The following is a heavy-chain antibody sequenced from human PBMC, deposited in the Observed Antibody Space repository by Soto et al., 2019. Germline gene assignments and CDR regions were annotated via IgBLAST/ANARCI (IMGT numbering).Heavy chain of an antibody. D-gene: IGHD2-21*01. V-gene: IGHV1-69*13. CDR3: ARLYIVVVASELTYGMDV. CDR2: IIPIFGTA. Sequence: ASVKVSCKASGGTFSSYAISSVRQAPGQGLEWMGGIIPIFGTANYAQKFQGRVTITADESTSTAYMELSSLRSEDTDVYYCARLYIVVVASELTYGMDVWGQGTTVTVSS. CDR1: GGTFSSYA. J-gene: IGHJ6*02.